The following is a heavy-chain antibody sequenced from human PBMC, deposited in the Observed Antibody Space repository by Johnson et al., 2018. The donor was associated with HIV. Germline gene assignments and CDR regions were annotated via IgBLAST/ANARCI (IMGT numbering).Heavy chain of an antibody. V-gene: IGHV3-9*01. D-gene: IGHD2-15*01. J-gene: IGHJ3*02. CDR1: GFTFDDYA. CDR2: INWNGGST. Sequence: VQLVESGGGLVQPGRSLRLSCAASGFTFDDYAMHWVRQAPGKGLEWVSGINWNGGSTGYADSVKGRFTISRDNAKNSLYLQMNSLRAEDTALYYCASELGVVVATNAFDIWGQGTVVTVSS. CDR3: ASELGVVVATNAFDI.